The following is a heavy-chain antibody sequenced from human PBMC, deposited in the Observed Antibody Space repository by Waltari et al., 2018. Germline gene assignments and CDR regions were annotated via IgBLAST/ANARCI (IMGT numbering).Heavy chain of an antibody. CDR3: ARESAFSTSWYPGFDP. D-gene: IGHD2-2*01. CDR1: GYPFTPYY. CDR2: SNPNSGDT. Sequence: QVQLVQSGAEVKKPGASVKVSCKASGYPFTPYYTHRGRQAPGQGLEWMGRSNPNSGDTNYARKFQDRVTMTRDTAVNTAYMVVGRLTSDDTAVYFCARESAFSTSWYPGFDPWGQGTLVTVAS. V-gene: IGHV1-2*06. J-gene: IGHJ5*02.